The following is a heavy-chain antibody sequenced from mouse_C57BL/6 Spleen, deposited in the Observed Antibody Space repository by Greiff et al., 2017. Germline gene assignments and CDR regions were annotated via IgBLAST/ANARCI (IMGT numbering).Heavy chain of an antibody. CDR3: ARCYSNFHYAMDY. V-gene: IGHV1-7*01. Sequence: QVQLQQSGAELAKPGASVKLSCKASGYTFTSYWMHWVKQRPGQGLEWIGYINPSSGYTKYNQKFKDKATLTADKSSSTAYMQLSSLTYEDSAVYYCARCYSNFHYAMDYWGQGTSVTVSS. D-gene: IGHD2-5*01. J-gene: IGHJ4*01. CDR2: INPSSGYT. CDR1: GYTFTSYW.